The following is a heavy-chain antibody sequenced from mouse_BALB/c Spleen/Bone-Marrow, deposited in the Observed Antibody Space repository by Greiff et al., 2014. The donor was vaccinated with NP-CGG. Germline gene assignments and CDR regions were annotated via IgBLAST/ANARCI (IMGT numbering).Heavy chain of an antibody. D-gene: IGHD2-14*01. V-gene: IGHV14-3*02. CDR1: GFNIKDTY. CDR2: IDPANGNT. Sequence: VQLQQSGAELVKPGASVKLSCTASGFNIKDTYMHWVKQRPEQGLEWIGRIDPANGNTKYDPKFQGKATITADTSSNTAYLHLSSLTSEDTAVYYCAAYYRYLAWFAYWGQGTLVTVSA. CDR3: AAYYRYLAWFAY. J-gene: IGHJ3*01.